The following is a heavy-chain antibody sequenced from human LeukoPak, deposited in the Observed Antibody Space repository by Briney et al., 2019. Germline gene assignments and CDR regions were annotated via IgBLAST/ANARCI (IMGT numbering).Heavy chain of an antibody. V-gene: IGHV1-18*01. CDR3: ARDLGRGYSYGGNYYYYGMDV. D-gene: IGHD5-18*01. CDR2: ISAYNGNT. J-gene: IGHJ6*02. CDR1: GYTFTSYG. Sequence: GASVKVSCKASGYTFTSYGISWVRQAPGQGLEWMGWISAYNGNTNYAQKLQGRVTMTTDTSTSTAYMELSSLRSEDTAVYYCARDLGRGYSYGGNYYYYGMDVWGQGTTVTVSS.